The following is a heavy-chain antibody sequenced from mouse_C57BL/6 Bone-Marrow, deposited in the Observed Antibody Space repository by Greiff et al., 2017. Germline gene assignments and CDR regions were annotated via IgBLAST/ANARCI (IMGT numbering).Heavy chain of an antibody. J-gene: IGHJ1*03. V-gene: IGHV1-74*01. CDR1: GYTFTSYW. CDR3: ASPRTDWYFDF. CDR2: IHPSDSDT. Sequence: QVQLQQPGAELVKPGASVKVSCKASGYTFTSYWMHWVKQRPGQGLEWIGRIHPSDSDTNYNQKFKGKATLTVDKSSSTAYMQLSSLTSEDAAVYYCASPRTDWYFDFWGTGTTVTVSS.